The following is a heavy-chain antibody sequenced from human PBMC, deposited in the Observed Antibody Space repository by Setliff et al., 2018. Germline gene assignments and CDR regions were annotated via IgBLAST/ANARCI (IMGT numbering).Heavy chain of an antibody. Sequence: GGSLRLSCAASGFNFKDYSMTWIRQAPGKGLEWVANIKQDGSEKYYVDSVKGRFTISRDNAKNSLYLQMNSLRAEDTALYYCARQATDYWGQGTLVTVSS. CDR2: IKQDGSEK. CDR3: ARQATDY. V-gene: IGHV3-7*01. CDR1: GFNFKDYS. J-gene: IGHJ4*02.